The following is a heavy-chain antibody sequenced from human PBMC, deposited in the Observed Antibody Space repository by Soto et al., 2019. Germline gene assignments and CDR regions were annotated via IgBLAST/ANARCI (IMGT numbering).Heavy chain of an antibody. CDR2: ISYTSTTI. D-gene: IGHD2-15*01. V-gene: IGHV3-48*03. Sequence: EVHLVASGGGLVPPGGSLRLSCAVSGLTFSTVEMNWVRQAPGKGLEWLAYISYTSTTIKYADSVKGRFAVSRDNAKKSLSLQMNNLRVEDTAVYYCVREGGGLAFDSWGQGTLVTVSS. CDR1: GLTFSTVE. CDR3: VREGGGLAFDS. J-gene: IGHJ4*02.